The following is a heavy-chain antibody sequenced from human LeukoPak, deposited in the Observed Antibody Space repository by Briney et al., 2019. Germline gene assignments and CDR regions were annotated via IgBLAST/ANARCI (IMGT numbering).Heavy chain of an antibody. D-gene: IGHD3-9*01. V-gene: IGHV3-21*01. CDR3: ARDLYDILTGYSSNFDY. CDR1: GFTFSSYS. CDR2: ISSSSSYI. J-gene: IGHJ4*02. Sequence: GGSLRLSCAASGFTFSSYSMNWVRQAPGKGLEWVSSISSSSSYIYYADSVKGRFTISRDNAMNSLYLQMNSLRAEDTAVYYCARDLYDILTGYSSNFDYWGQGTLVTVSS.